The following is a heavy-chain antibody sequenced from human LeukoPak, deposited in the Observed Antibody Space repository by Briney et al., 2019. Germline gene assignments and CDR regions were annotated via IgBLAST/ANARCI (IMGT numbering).Heavy chain of an antibody. J-gene: IGHJ5*02. CDR1: GGSISSYY. CDR3: AREYSSAGDWFDP. CDR2: IYYGGST. Sequence: SETLSLTCTVSGGSISSYYWSWIRQPPGKGLEWIGYIYYGGSTNYNPSLKSRVTISVDTSKNQFSLKLSSVTAADTAVYYCAREYSSAGDWFDPWGQGTLVTVSS. D-gene: IGHD5-18*01. V-gene: IGHV4-59*01.